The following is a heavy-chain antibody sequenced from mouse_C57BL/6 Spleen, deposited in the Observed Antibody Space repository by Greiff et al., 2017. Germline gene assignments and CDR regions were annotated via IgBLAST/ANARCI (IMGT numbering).Heavy chain of an antibody. Sequence: QVQLQQSGAELARPGASVKLSCKASGYTFTSYGISWVKQRTGQGLEWIGEIYPRSGNTYYNEKFKGKATLTADKSSSTAYMELRSLTSEDSAVYFCASIITTVVAHDYWGQGTTRTVSS. V-gene: IGHV1-81*01. CDR1: GYTFTSYG. CDR3: ASIITTVVAHDY. J-gene: IGHJ2*01. D-gene: IGHD1-1*01. CDR2: IYPRSGNT.